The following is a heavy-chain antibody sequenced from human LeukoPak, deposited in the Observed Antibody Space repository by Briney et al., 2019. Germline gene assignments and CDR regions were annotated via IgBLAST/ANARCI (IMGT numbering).Heavy chain of an antibody. V-gene: IGHV4-39*07. CDR3: ARGSFDP. Sequence: TSETLSLTCTVSGGSISSSSYYWGWIRQPPGKGLEWIGSIYYSGSTNYNPSLKSRVTISVDTSKNQFSLKLSSVTAADTAVYYCARGSFDPWGQGTLVTVSS. CDR2: IYYSGST. J-gene: IGHJ5*02. CDR1: GGSISSSSYY.